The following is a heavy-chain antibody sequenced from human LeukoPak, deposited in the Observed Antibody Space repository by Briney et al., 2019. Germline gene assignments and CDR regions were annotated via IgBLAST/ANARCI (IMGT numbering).Heavy chain of an antibody. CDR1: GFTVSSNY. CDR3: ARARASGGPIL. J-gene: IGHJ4*02. CDR2: ISSGGTT. V-gene: IGHV3-53*05. D-gene: IGHD2-21*01. Sequence: GGSLRLSCAASGFTVSSNYMSWVRQAPGKGLEWVSTISSGGTTYYADSVKGRFTISRDNSKNTFYVQMNSLRSDGTAVYYCARARASGGPILWGQGTLVTVSS.